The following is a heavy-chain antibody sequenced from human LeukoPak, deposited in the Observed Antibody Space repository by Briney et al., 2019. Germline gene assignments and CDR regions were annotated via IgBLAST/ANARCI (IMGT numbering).Heavy chain of an antibody. D-gene: IGHD5-24*01. CDR2: LYYDGPS. J-gene: IGHJ4*02. CDR3: VRHISTNTGYFDS. V-gene: IGHV4-39*01. Sequence: SETLSLICTVSGGYINTHSYYWGWIRQPPGKGVGWSGILYYDGPSSTHPSLHSPAAVFVATSSDQFSLDLSFVTAADTALYYCVRHISTNTGYFDSCGQGTLVSVSS. CDR1: GGYINTHSYY.